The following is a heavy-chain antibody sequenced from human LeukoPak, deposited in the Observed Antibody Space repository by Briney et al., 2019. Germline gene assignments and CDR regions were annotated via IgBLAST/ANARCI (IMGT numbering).Heavy chain of an antibody. CDR1: GFTFSSYS. V-gene: IGHV3-21*01. CDR3: ARLGYSYGGAYVGY. D-gene: IGHD5-18*01. Sequence: GGSLRLSCAASGFTFSSYSMNWVRQAPGKGLEWVSSISSSSSYIYYADSVKGRFTISRDNAKNSLYPQMNSLRAEDTAVYYCARLGYSYGGAYVGYWGQGTLVTVSS. CDR2: ISSSSSYI. J-gene: IGHJ4*02.